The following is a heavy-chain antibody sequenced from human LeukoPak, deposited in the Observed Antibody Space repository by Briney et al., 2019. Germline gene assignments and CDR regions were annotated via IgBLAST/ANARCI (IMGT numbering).Heavy chain of an antibody. Sequence: GGSLRLSCAASGFTFSSYAMSWVRQAPGKGLEWVSAISGSGGSTYNADSVKGRFTISRDNSKNTLYLQMNSLRAEDTAVYYCAKDLAYYYDSSGYRPDYYYYGMDVWGQGTTVTVSS. CDR3: AKDLAYYYDSSGYRPDYYYYGMDV. D-gene: IGHD3-22*01. J-gene: IGHJ6*02. V-gene: IGHV3-23*01. CDR2: ISGSGGST. CDR1: GFTFSSYA.